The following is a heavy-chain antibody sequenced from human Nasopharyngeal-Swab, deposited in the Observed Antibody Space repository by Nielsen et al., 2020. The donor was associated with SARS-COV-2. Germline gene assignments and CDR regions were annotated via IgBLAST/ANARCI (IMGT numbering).Heavy chain of an antibody. CDR3: VHLWLPGF. V-gene: IGHV4-38-2*02. D-gene: IGHD2-21*01. CDR2: IYHSGNT. J-gene: IGHJ4*02. CDR1: GGSISSGYY. Sequence: ESLKISCSVSGGSISSGYYWGWLRRPPGKGLECIASIYHSGNTYYNPSLKSRVTISVDTSKHQFSLKLNSVTAADTALYFCVHLWLPGFWGQGTLVTVSS.